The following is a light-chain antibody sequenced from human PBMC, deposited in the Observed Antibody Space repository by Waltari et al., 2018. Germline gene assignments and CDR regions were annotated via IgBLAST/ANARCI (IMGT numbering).Light chain of an antibody. V-gene: IGKV1-33*01. Sequence: DIHMTQSPSSLSAPVGDRVTITCQASQDIKKSLNWFHQKPGKAPKVLIFDASNSQTGAPSRFSGSGSGTDCTFSISSLQPEDMGTYYCQQYHSVPLTFGGGTKVEIK. CDR3: QQYHSVPLT. CDR1: QDIKKS. J-gene: IGKJ4*01. CDR2: DAS.